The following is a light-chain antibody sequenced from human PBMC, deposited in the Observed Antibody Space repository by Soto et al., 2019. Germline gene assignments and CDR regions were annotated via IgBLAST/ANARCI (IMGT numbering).Light chain of an antibody. CDR2: WAS. CDR3: QQYYSTPLT. V-gene: IGKV4-1*01. CDR1: QTILYNSNNKNY. J-gene: IGKJ1*01. Sequence: DIVMTQSPDSLPVSLGERATINCKSSQTILYNSNNKNYLAWYQQKPRHPPKLLIYWASTRESGVPDRFSGSGSGTDFTLTISSLQADDVAVYYCQQYYSTPLTFGQGTKVEIK.